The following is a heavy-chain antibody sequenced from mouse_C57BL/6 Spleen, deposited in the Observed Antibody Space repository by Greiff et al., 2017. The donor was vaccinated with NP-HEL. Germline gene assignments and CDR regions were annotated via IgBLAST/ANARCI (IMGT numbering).Heavy chain of an antibody. CDR1: GYAFSSSW. Sequence: VQLQQSGPELVKPGASVKISCKASGYAFSSSWMNWVKQRPGKGLEWTGRIYPGDGDTNYNGKFKGKATLTADKSSSTAYMQLSSLTSEDSAVYCCARSGRSTRIHGGIAYWGQGTLVTVSA. J-gene: IGHJ3*01. CDR2: IYPGDGDT. D-gene: IGHD2-4*01. V-gene: IGHV1-82*01. CDR3: ARSGRSTRIHGGIAY.